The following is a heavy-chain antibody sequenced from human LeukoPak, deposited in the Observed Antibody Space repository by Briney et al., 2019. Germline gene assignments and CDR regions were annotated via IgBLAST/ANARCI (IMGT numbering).Heavy chain of an antibody. Sequence: SVKVSCEASGGTFSSYAISWVRQAPGQGLEWMGGIIPIFGTANYAQKFQGRVTITADESTSTAYMELSSLRSEDTAVYYCARAPLYSSGWYLSRRRNYYYYMDVWGKGTTVTVSS. CDR2: IIPIFGTA. V-gene: IGHV1-69*13. J-gene: IGHJ6*03. D-gene: IGHD6-19*01. CDR3: ARAPLYSSGWYLSRRRNYYYYMDV. CDR1: GGTFSSYA.